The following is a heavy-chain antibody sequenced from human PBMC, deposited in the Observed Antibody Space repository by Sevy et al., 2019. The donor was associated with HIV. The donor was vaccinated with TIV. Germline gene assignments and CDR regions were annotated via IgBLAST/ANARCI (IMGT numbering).Heavy chain of an antibody. J-gene: IGHJ4*02. V-gene: IGHV4-39*01. CDR1: DDSISSSNYF. D-gene: IGHD2-15*01. CDR2: IYYTATT. CDR3: AGHGRWSFYFDH. Sequence: SETLSLTCSVSDDSISSSNYFWGWIRQPPGKGLEWIGSIYYTATTYYNPSLKSRFTLSVDTSKKQFSLKLSSVTAAETAVYYWAGHGRWSFYFDHWGQGILVTGSS.